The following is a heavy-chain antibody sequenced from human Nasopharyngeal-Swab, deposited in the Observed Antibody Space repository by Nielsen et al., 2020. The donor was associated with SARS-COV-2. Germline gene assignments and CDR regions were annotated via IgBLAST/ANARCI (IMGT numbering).Heavy chain of an antibody. V-gene: IGHV1-24*01. Sequence: ASVKVSCTVSGYTLSELSMHWVRQAPGKGLEWMGGFDLEDGERMYAQKFQGRVTMTEDTSTDTAYMELSSLNSQDTALYYCTTWYSGDPDYWGQGTLVTVSS. J-gene: IGHJ4*02. CDR2: FDLEDGER. CDR1: GYTLSELS. CDR3: TTWYSGDPDY. D-gene: IGHD7-27*01.